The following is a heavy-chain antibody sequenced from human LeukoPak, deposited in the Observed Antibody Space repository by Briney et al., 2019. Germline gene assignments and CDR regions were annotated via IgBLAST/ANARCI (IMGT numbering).Heavy chain of an antibody. J-gene: IGHJ6*03. CDR3: AKTGRESSSWYVRNYYYYYMDV. CDR1: GFTFSSYG. V-gene: IGHV3-30*02. Sequence: PGGSLRLSCAASGFTFSSYGMHWVRQAPGKGLEWVAFIRYDGSNKYYADSVKGRFTISRDNSKNTLYLQMNSLRAEDTAVYYCAKTGRESSSWYVRNYYYYYMDVWGKGTTVTISS. CDR2: IRYDGSNK. D-gene: IGHD6-13*01.